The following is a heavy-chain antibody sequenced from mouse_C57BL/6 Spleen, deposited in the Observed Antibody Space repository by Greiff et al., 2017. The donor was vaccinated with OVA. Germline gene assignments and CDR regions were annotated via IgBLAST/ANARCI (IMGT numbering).Heavy chain of an antibody. V-gene: IGHV3-6*01. J-gene: IGHJ2*01. CDR1: GYSITSGYY. CDR3: AREDYYAPHYSDD. Sequence: EVQLQQSGPGLVKPSQSLSLTCSVTGYSITSGYYWNWIRQFPGNKLEWMGYISYDGSNNYNPSLKNRISITRDTSKNQFFLKLNSVTTEDTATYYCAREDYYAPHYSDDWGQGTTLTDSS. CDR2: ISYDGSN. D-gene: IGHD1-1*01.